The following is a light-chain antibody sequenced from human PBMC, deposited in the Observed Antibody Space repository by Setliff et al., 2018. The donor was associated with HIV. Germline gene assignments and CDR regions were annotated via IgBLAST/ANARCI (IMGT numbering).Light chain of an antibody. CDR3: SSYTSSSPYV. Sequence: QSALSQPRSVSGSPGQSITISCTGITSDFPNYDYVSWYQQHPGKAPKLMIYEVSNRPSGVSNRFSGSKSGNTASLTISGLQAEDEADYFCSSYTSSSPYVFGTGTKIIVL. J-gene: IGLJ1*01. CDR2: EVS. CDR1: TSDFPNYDY. V-gene: IGLV2-14*01.